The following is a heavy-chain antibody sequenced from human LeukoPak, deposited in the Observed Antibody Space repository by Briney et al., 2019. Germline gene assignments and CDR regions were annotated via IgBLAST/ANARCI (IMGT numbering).Heavy chain of an antibody. J-gene: IGHJ4*02. D-gene: IGHD1-26*01. CDR2: IWYDGSNK. V-gene: IGHV3-33*01. CDR3: ARDESGSYPGY. Sequence: GGSLRLSGAASGFTFSSYGMHWVRQAPGKGLEWVAVIWYDGSNKYYADSVKGRFTISRDNSKNTLYLQMNSLRAEDTAVYYCARDESGSYPGYWGQGTLVTVSS. CDR1: GFTFSSYG.